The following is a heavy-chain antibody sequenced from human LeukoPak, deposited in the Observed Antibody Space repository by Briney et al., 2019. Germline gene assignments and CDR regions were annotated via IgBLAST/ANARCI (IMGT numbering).Heavy chain of an antibody. Sequence: SGPTLVKPTQTLTLTCTFSGFSLSTSGVGVGWIRQPPGKALEWLAPIYWDDDKRYSPSLKSRLTITIDISKNQVVLTMTNMDPVDTATYYCAHASTTVTGFDYWGQGTLVTVSS. V-gene: IGHV2-5*02. D-gene: IGHD4-17*01. CDR2: IYWDDDK. CDR1: GFSLSTSGVG. J-gene: IGHJ4*02. CDR3: AHASTTVTGFDY.